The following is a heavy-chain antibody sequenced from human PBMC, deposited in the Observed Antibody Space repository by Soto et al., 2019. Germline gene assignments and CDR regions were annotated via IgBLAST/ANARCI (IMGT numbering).Heavy chain of an antibody. CDR2: IIPIFGTA. V-gene: IGHV1-69*01. CDR1: GGTFSSYA. J-gene: IGHJ5*02. Sequence: QVQLVQSGAEVKKPGSSVKVSCKASGGTFSSYAISWVRQAPGQGLEWMGGIIPIFGTANYAQKFQGRVTITADESTSTAYLELSSLRSEDTAVYYCARTGYCSGGSCRGGWFDPWGQGTLVTVSS. D-gene: IGHD2-15*01. CDR3: ARTGYCSGGSCRGGWFDP.